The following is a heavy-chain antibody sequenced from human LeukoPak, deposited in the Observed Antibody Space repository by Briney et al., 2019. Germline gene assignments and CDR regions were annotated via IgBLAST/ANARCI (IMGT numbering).Heavy chain of an antibody. CDR1: GFSFGDYA. CDR2: IRSKAYGGTT. V-gene: IGHV3-49*04. Sequence: PGGSLRLSCTASGFSFGDYAMSWVRQAPGKGLEWVGFIRSKAYGGTTEYAASVKGRFTISRDDSKSIAYLQMNSLKTEDTAVYYCTNVKGVSTIRNGMDVWGQGTTVTVSS. J-gene: IGHJ6*02. CDR3: TNVKGVSTIRNGMDV. D-gene: IGHD5/OR15-5a*01.